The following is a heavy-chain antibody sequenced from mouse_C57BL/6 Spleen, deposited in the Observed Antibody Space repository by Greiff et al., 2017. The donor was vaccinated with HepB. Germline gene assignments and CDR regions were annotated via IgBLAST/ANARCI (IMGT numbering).Heavy chain of an antibody. CDR2: IWSGGST. Sequence: QVQLKESGPGLVQPSQSLSITCTVSGFSLTSYGVHWVRQSPGKGLEWLGVIWSGGSTDYNAAFISRLSISKDNSKSQVFFKMNSLQADDTAIYYCARDGNYGNFDVWGTGTTVTVSS. D-gene: IGHD2-1*01. CDR1: GFSLTSYG. CDR3: ARDGNYGNFDV. J-gene: IGHJ1*03. V-gene: IGHV2-2*01.